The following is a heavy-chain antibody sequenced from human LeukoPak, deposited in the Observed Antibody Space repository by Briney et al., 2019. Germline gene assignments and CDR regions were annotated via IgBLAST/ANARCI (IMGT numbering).Heavy chain of an antibody. CDR2: ISSSSSYI. CDR3: ARVPVTGSGYYYAPHFDL. D-gene: IGHD3-22*01. J-gene: IGHJ2*01. V-gene: IGHV3-21*01. Sequence: PGGSLRLSCAASGFTFSSYSMNWVRQAPGKGLEWVSSISSSSSYIYYADSVKGRFTISRDNAKNSLYLQMNSLRAEDTAVYYCARVPVTGSGYYYAPHFDLWGRGTLVTVSS. CDR1: GFTFSSYS.